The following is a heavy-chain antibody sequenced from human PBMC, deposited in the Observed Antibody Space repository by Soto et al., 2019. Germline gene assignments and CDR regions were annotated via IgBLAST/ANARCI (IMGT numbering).Heavy chain of an antibody. CDR3: ARGTDCGGDCYSFDY. CDR2: INPSGGST. Sequence: QVQRVQSGAEVKKPGASVKVSCKASGYTFTSYYRHWVRQAAGQGLEWMGIINPSGGSTSYAQKFQGRVTMTRDTSTSTVYMELSSLRSEDTAVYYCARGTDCGGDCYSFDYWGQGTLVTVSS. V-gene: IGHV1-46*01. CDR1: GYTFTSYY. D-gene: IGHD2-21*02. J-gene: IGHJ4*02.